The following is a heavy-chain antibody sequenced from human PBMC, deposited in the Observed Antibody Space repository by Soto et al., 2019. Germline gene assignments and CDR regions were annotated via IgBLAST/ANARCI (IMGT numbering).Heavy chain of an antibody. CDR2: ITRSSSYI. J-gene: IGHJ4*02. CDR3: ARDDGWLILDY. CDR1: GFAFNTYS. Sequence: EVQLVESGGGPVKPGVSLRLSCAASGFAFNTYSMNWVRQAPGKGLEWVAFITRSSSYIYYADSVRGRFTLSRDNAKNSLYLQMICLRAEDTAIYYCARDDGWLILDYWGQGTLVTVSS. D-gene: IGHD6-19*01. V-gene: IGHV3-21*06.